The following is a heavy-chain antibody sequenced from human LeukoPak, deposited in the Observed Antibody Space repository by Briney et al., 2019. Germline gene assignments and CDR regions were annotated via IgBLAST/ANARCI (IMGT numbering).Heavy chain of an antibody. CDR3: AREGPYRAFDV. D-gene: IGHD3-16*02. CDR1: GFTFTSYA. Sequence: GGSLRLSCAASGFTFTSYAMSWVRQAPGKGLEWVSTISGSGGSTYYADSVKGRFTISRDNAKNSLFLQMNSLRVEDTAVYYCAREGPYRAFDVWGRGTMVTVSS. V-gene: IGHV3-23*01. J-gene: IGHJ3*01. CDR2: ISGSGGST.